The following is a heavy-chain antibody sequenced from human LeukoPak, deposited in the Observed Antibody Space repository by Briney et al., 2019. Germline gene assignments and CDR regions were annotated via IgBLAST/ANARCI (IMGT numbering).Heavy chain of an antibody. CDR2: ISYDGSNK. Sequence: GGSLRLSCAASGFTFSSYAMHWVRQAPGMGLEWVAVISYDGSNKYYADSVKGRFTISRDNSKNTLYLQMNSLRAEDTAVYYCARGPHWATFDYWGQGTLVTVSS. J-gene: IGHJ4*02. CDR3: ARGPHWATFDY. V-gene: IGHV3-30-3*01. D-gene: IGHD3-16*01. CDR1: GFTFSSYA.